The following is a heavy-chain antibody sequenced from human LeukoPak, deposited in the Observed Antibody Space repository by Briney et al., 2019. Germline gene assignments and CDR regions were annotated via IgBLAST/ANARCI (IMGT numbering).Heavy chain of an antibody. V-gene: IGHV1-8*01. CDR3: ARGLGIAAARDWFDP. Sequence: ASVKVSCKASGYTFTSYDINWVRPAAGQGLEWMGWMSPNNDNTGYAQKFQGRVIMTRNTSTSTAYMELSSLTSEDTAIYYCARGLGIAAARDWFDPWGPGTLVTVSS. J-gene: IGHJ5*02. D-gene: IGHD6-13*01. CDR2: MSPNNDNT. CDR1: GYTFTSYD.